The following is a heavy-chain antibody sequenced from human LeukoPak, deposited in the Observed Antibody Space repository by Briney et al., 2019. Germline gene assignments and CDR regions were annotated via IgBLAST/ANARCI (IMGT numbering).Heavy chain of an antibody. J-gene: IGHJ5*02. CDR2: IDPSDSYT. D-gene: IGHD3-10*01. CDR1: GYSFTSYW. V-gene: IGHV5-10-1*01. CDR3: ARNRKVLWFGELYRGYNWFDP. Sequence: GESLKISCKGSGYSFTSYWISWVRRMPGKGLEWMGRIDPSDSYTNYSPSFQGHVTISADKSISTAYLQWSSLKASDTAMYYCARNRKVLWFGELYRGYNWFDPWGQGTLVTVSS.